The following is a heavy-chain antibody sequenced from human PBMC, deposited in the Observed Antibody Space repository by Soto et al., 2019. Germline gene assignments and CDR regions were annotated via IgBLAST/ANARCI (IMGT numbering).Heavy chain of an antibody. CDR1: GYNFTTYW. CDR3: ARREYCTSSSCPYYYYGMDV. J-gene: IGHJ6*02. V-gene: IGHV5-51*03. CDR2: IYPGDSDV. Sequence: GKSLKISCKGSGYNFTTYWIGWVRQMPGKGLEWMGIIYPGDSDVRYSPSFQGQVTISADKSISTAYLRWNSLKASDTAMYYCARREYCTSSSCPYYYYGMDVWGQGTTVTVSS. D-gene: IGHD2-2*01.